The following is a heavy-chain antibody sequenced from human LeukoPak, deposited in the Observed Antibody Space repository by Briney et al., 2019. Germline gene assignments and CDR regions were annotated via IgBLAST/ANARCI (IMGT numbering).Heavy chain of an antibody. CDR1: GFTFNTYS. CDR3: ARDLRGRYFDWLFAENWFDP. D-gene: IGHD3-9*01. CDR2: ISSGSSYI. Sequence: GGSLRLSCAASGFTFNTYSMNWVRQAPGKGLEWVSSISSGSSYIYYADSVKGRFTISRDNAKNSLYLQMNSLRAEDTAVYYCARDLRGRYFDWLFAENWFDPWGQGTLVTVSS. J-gene: IGHJ5*02. V-gene: IGHV3-21*01.